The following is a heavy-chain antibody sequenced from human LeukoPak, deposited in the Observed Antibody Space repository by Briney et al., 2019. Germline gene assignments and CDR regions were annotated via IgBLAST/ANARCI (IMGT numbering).Heavy chain of an antibody. V-gene: IGHV4-4*09. D-gene: IGHD2-21*01. CDR2: INTKGET. CDR3: ATSNDAKIAPYDH. CDR1: GVSMSAYQ. J-gene: IGHJ4*02. Sequence: PSETLSLTCTVSGVSMSAYQWSWVRQSPEKGLEWIGCINTKGETSYNPSLKSRVTTSVDTSKSQFSLRLTSVTAADTAVYYCATSNDAKIAPYDHWGQGAPVTVSS.